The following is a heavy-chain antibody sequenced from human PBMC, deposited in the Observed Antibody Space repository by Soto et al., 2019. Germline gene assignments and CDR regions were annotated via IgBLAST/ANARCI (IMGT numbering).Heavy chain of an antibody. CDR3: ARGIPGSYYNFVWFDP. D-gene: IGHD3-10*01. CDR1: GGSMNSGGYS. Sequence: KPSETLSLTCAVSGGSMNSGGYSWSWIRQPPGKGLEWIGYIFHSGSTNYNPSLKSRVTISVDRSKNQFSLKLSSVTAADTAVYYCARGIPGSYYNFVWFDPWGQGTLVTVSS. CDR2: IFHSGST. V-gene: IGHV4-30-2*01. J-gene: IGHJ5*02.